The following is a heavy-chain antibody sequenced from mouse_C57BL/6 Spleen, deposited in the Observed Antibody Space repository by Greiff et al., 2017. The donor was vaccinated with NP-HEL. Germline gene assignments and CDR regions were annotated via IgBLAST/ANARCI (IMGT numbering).Heavy chain of an antibody. CDR3: ARERDYGNHWYFDV. D-gene: IGHD2-1*01. Sequence: EVKVVESEGGLVQPGSSMKLSCTASGFTFSDYYMAWVRQVPEKGLEWVANINYDGSSTYYLDSLKSRFIISRDNAKNILYLQMSSLKSEDTATYYCARERDYGNHWYFDVWGTGTTVTVSS. J-gene: IGHJ1*03. CDR2: INYDGSST. V-gene: IGHV5-16*01. CDR1: GFTFSDYY.